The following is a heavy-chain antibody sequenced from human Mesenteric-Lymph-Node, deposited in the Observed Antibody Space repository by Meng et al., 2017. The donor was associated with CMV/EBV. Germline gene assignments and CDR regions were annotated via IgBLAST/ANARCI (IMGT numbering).Heavy chain of an antibody. J-gene: IGHJ4*02. V-gene: IGHV4-34*01. D-gene: IGHD2-2*01. Sequence: SETLSLTCAVYGGSFRGYYWTWIRQAPGKGLEWIGEINHTGSTTYPSLKSRVTISIDTSKNQFSLKVNSVTAADTAVYYCARGYHQLVRFNYWGQGTLVTVSS. CDR2: INHTGST. CDR1: GGSFRGYY. CDR3: ARGYHQLVRFNY.